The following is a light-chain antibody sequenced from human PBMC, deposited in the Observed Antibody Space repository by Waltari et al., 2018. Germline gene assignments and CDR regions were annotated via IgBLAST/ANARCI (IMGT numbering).Light chain of an antibody. CDR2: GAS. V-gene: IGKV3-20*01. Sequence: EIVLTQSPGTLSLSPGERATLSCRATQSVSSNYLAWYQQKPGQAPRLLIYGASSRATGSPDRFSGSGSGTDFTLTISRLEPEDSAVYYCQQYGSSPRTFGQGTKVEIK. CDR1: QSVSSNY. J-gene: IGKJ1*01. CDR3: QQYGSSPRT.